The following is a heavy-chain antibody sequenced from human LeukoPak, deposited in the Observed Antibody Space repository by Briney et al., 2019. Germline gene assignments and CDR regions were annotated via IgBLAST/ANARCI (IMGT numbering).Heavy chain of an antibody. CDR3: ARDRDDGWSPIDY. D-gene: IGHD1-1*01. J-gene: IGHJ4*02. CDR1: GDSISSYC. Sequence: SETLSLTCTVSGDSISSYCWSWIRQPPGKGLEWIGNIYYSGSTNYNPSLKSRVTIPVDTSKNQFSLKLSSVTAADTAVYYCARDRDDGWSPIDYWGQGTLVTVSS. CDR2: IYYSGST. V-gene: IGHV4-59*01.